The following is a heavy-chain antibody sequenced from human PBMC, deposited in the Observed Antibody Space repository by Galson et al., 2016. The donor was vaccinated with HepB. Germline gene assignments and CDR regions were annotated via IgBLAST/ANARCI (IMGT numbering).Heavy chain of an antibody. Sequence: MNLVRQAPGKGLEWIASISGSSRHIFYADSLRGRFTISRDDADNSVYLQMDSLRVEDTAVYYCARDYYGTGRGDFDYWGQGTLVTVSS. D-gene: IGHD3-10*01. J-gene: IGHJ4*02. V-gene: IGHV3-21*01. CDR3: ARDYYGTGRGDFDY. CDR2: ISGSSRHI.